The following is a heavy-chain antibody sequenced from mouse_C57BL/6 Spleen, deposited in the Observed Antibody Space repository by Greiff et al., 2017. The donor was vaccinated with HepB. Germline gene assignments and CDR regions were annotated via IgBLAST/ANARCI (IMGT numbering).Heavy chain of an antibody. J-gene: IGHJ2*01. CDR3: ARERSYYGSSYKYFDY. Sequence: QVQLQQPGTELVKPGASVKLSCKASGYTFTSYWMHWVKQRPGQGLEWIGNINPSNGGTNYNEKFKSKATLTVDKSSSTAYMQRSSLTSEDSAVYYCARERSYYGSSYKYFDYWGQGTTLTVSS. CDR2: INPSNGGT. D-gene: IGHD1-1*01. CDR1: GYTFTSYW. V-gene: IGHV1-53*01.